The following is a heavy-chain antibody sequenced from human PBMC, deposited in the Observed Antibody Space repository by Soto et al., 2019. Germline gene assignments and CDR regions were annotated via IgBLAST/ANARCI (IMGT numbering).Heavy chain of an antibody. V-gene: IGHV4-4*02. CDR3: ARGGYSYGYGLGYYYGMDV. Sequence: PSESLSLTRAVSGDSIISTNLSSWVRQPPGKGLEWIGEIYHSGSTNYNPSLKSRVTISVDTSKNQFSLKLSSVTAADTAVYYCARGGYSYGYGLGYYYGMDVWGQGTTVTVSS. CDR1: GDSIISTNL. J-gene: IGHJ6*02. CDR2: IYHSGST. D-gene: IGHD5-18*01.